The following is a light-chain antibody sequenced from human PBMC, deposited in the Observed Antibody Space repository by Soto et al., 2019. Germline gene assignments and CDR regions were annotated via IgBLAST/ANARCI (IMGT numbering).Light chain of an antibody. CDR1: GSNIGAGYH. V-gene: IGLV1-40*01. CDR3: QSSDSSLSGSDV. J-gene: IGLJ1*01. Sequence: QSVLRQPPSVCGAPGQRVTIYCTGSGSNIGAGYHVHWYQQLPGAAPKLLTFGDSNRPSGVPDRFSCSKSGTSASLAITGLQADDEADYYCQSSDSSLSGSDVFGTETKVTVL. CDR2: GDS.